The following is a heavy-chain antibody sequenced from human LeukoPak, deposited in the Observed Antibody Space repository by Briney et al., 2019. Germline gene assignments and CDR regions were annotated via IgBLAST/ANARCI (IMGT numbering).Heavy chain of an antibody. CDR2: INHSGST. J-gene: IGHJ4*02. V-gene: IGHV4-34*01. Sequence: SETLSLTCAVYGGSFSGYYWSWIRQPPGKGLEWIGEINHSGSTNYNPSLKSRVTISVDTSKNQFSLKLSSVTAADTAVYYCARGGGRIAAPIWGQETLVTVSS. D-gene: IGHD6-6*01. CDR3: ARGGGRIAAPI. CDR1: GGSFSGYY.